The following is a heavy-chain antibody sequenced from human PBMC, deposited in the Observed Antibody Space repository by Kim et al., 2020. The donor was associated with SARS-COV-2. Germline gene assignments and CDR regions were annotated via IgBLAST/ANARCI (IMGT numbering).Heavy chain of an antibody. CDR1: GGSISSGGYY. J-gene: IGHJ6*03. CDR3: ARITMVADSSGYLGYYYMDV. CDR2: IYYSGST. D-gene: IGHD3-22*01. Sequence: SETLSLTCTVSGGSISSGGYYWSWIRQHPGKGLEWIGYIYYSGSTYYNPSLKSRVTISVDTSKNQFSLKLSSVTAADTAVYYCARITMVADSSGYLGYYYMDVWGKGTTVTVSS. V-gene: IGHV4-31*03.